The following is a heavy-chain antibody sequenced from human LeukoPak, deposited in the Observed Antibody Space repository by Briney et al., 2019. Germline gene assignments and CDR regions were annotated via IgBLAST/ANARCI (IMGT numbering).Heavy chain of an antibody. J-gene: IGHJ4*02. D-gene: IGHD6-19*01. V-gene: IGHV3-64*01. CDR2: ISTNGGST. Sequence: TGGSLRLSRAASGFTFSSYDMQWVRQAPGKGLEYVSAISTNGGSTSYANSVKGRFTISRDNSKNTLYLQMGSLRTEDMPLYYCARASSGWYGYWGQGTLVTVSS. CDR3: ARASSGWYGY. CDR1: GFTFSSYD.